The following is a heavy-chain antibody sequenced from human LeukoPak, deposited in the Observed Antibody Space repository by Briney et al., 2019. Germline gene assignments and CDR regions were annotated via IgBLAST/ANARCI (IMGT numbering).Heavy chain of an antibody. Sequence: GGSLRLSCAAAGFTFSSYGMSWVRQAPGKGREGVSAISCSGGSTDYADSVKVPFTVARYNSKNTLYLQMNSMRDTATAGYYCAKDLVGASNWGPGTMVTVS. CDR1: GFTFSSYG. J-gene: IGHJ4*01. D-gene: IGHD1-26*01. V-gene: IGHV3-23*01. CDR3: AKDLVGASN. CDR2: ISCSGGST.